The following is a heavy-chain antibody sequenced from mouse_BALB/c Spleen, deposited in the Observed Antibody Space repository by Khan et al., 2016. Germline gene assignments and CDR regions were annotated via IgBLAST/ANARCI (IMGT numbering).Heavy chain of an antibody. D-gene: IGHD1-1*01. CDR3: ARHPGGNNGDWFAY. CDR2: ISNGGGST. J-gene: IGHJ3*01. V-gene: IGHV5-12*02. Sequence: EVELVESGGGLVQPGGSLKLSCATSGFTFSDYYMYWVRQTPEKRLEWVAYISNGGGSTYYADTVKGRFTISRDNAKNTLYLQMSRLKSEDTAMYYCARHPGGNNGDWFAYWGQGTLVTVSA. CDR1: GFTFSDYY.